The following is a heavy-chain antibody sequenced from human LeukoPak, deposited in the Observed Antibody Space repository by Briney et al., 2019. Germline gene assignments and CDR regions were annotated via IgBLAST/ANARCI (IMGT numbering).Heavy chain of an antibody. CDR2: INPNSGGT. Sequence: ASVKVSCKASGGTFSSYAISWVRQAPGQGLEWMGWINPNSGGTNYAQKFQGRVTMTRDTSISTAYMELSRLRSDDTAVYYCAREYYDFWSGYYLFGYWGQGTLVTVSS. V-gene: IGHV1-2*02. CDR1: GGTFSSYA. CDR3: AREYYDFWSGYYLFGY. J-gene: IGHJ4*02. D-gene: IGHD3-3*01.